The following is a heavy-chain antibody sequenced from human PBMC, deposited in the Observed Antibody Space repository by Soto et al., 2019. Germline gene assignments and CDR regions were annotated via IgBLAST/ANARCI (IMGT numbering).Heavy chain of an antibody. D-gene: IGHD3-22*01. V-gene: IGHV4-30-2*01. CDR2: IYHSGST. J-gene: IGHJ4*02. CDR3: ARVGYYDSSSVYFDY. CDR1: GGSISSGGYS. Sequence: SETLSLTCAVSGGSISSGGYSWSWIRQPPGKGLEWIGYIYHSGSTYYNPSLKSRVTISVDRSKNQFSLKLSSVTAADTAVYYCARVGYYDSSSVYFDYWGQGTLVTVSS.